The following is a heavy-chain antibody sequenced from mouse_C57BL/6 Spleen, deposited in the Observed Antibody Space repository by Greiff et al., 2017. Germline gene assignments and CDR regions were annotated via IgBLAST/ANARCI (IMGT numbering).Heavy chain of an antibody. V-gene: IGHV1-82*01. CDR3: ARWYYGRDYFDY. D-gene: IGHD1-1*01. CDR1: GYAFSSSW. J-gene: IGHJ2*01. Sequence: VQGVESGPELVKPGASVKISCKASGYAFSSSWMNWVKQRPGKGLEWIGRIYPGDGDTNYNGKFKGKATLTADKSSSTAYMQLSSLTSEDSAVYFCARWYYGRDYFDYWGQGTTLTVSS. CDR2: IYPGDGDT.